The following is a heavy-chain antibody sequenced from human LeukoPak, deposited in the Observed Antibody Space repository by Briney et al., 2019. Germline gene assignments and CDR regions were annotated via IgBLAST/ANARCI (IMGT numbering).Heavy chain of an antibody. V-gene: IGHV1-69*13. Sequence: ASVKVSCKASGGTFSNYAISWVRQAPGQGLEWMGWIIPIFGTANYAQKFQGRVTITADESTSTAYMELSSLRPEDTAVYYCAAGVPAASKYYYSYYMDVWGKGTTVTVSS. J-gene: IGHJ6*03. CDR2: IIPIFGTA. CDR1: GGTFSNYA. D-gene: IGHD2-2*01. CDR3: AAGVPAASKYYYSYYMDV.